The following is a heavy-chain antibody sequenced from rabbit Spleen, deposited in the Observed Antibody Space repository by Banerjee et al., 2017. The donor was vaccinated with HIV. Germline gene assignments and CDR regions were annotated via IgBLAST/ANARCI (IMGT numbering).Heavy chain of an antibody. CDR3: ARDLPGVIGWNFNL. D-gene: IGHD1-1*01. CDR2: IDPVFGST. V-gene: IGHV1S47*01. Sequence: QEQLVESGGGLVQPGGSLKLSCKASGFDFSDYGVSWVRQAPGKGLEWIGYIDPVFGSTYYASWVNGRFTISSHNAQNTLYLQLNSLTAADTATYFCARDLPGVIGWNFNLWGQGTLVTVS. J-gene: IGHJ4*01. CDR1: GFDFSDYG.